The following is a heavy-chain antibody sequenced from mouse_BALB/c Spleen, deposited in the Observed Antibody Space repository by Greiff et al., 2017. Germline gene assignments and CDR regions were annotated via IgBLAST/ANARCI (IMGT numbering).Heavy chain of an antibody. V-gene: IGHV3-6*02. Sequence: EVHLVESGPGLVKPSQSLSLTCSVTGYSITSGYYWNWIRQFPGNKLEWMGYISYDGSNNYNPSLKNRISITRDTSKNQFFLKLNSVTTEDTATYYCARVRGYDDYAMDYWGQGTSVTVSS. J-gene: IGHJ4*01. CDR3: ARVRGYDDYAMDY. D-gene: IGHD2-2*01. CDR2: ISYDGSN. CDR1: GYSITSGYY.